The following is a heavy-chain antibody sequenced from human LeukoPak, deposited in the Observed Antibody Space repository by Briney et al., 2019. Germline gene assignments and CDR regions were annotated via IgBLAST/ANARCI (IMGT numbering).Heavy chain of an antibody. D-gene: IGHD5-12*01. J-gene: IGHJ4*02. Sequence: SETLSLTCAVSGGSISSGGYSWSWIRQPPGQGLEWIGYIYHSGSTYYNPSLKSRVTISVDRSKNQSSLKLSSVTAADTAVYYCARGEGGYDSPFDYWGQGTLVTVSS. CDR1: GGSISSGGYS. CDR2: IYHSGST. CDR3: ARGEGGYDSPFDY. V-gene: IGHV4-30-2*01.